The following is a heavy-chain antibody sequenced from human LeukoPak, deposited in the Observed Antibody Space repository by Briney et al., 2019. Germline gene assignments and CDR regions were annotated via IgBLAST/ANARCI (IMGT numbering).Heavy chain of an antibody. CDR2: VHYSGST. Sequence: PSETLSLTCTVSGGSIRSSSYYWGWIRQPPGKGLEWIGSVHYSGSTYDNPSLKSRVTISVDTSKNQFSLKLNSVTAADTAVYYCARIGIAATGGKRRGSVAPYYFDYWGQGTLVTVSS. D-gene: IGHD6-13*01. V-gene: IGHV4-39*01. CDR3: ARIGIAATGGKRRGSVAPYYFDY. J-gene: IGHJ4*02. CDR1: GGSIRSSSYY.